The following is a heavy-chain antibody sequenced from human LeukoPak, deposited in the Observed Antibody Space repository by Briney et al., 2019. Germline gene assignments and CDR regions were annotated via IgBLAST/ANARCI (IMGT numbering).Heavy chain of an antibody. CDR3: AGKTTGTMSPYFDY. J-gene: IGHJ4*02. V-gene: IGHV4-59*01. CDR1: GVSISGSY. D-gene: IGHD1-1*01. Sequence: PSETLSLTCTVSGVSISGSYWSWIRQLPGKGLEWIGYIYYSGSTNYNPSLKSRVTISVDTSRNQFSLKLSSVTAADTAVYYCAGKTTGTMSPYFDYWGQGTLDTVSS. CDR2: IYYSGST.